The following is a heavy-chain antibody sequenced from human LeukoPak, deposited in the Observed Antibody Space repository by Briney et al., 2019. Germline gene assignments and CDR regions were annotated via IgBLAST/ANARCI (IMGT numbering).Heavy chain of an antibody. Sequence: SETLCLTCTVSGGSISSYYWSWIRQPAGEGLEWIRRIYTSGSTNYNPSLKSRVTMSVDTSKNQFSLKLSSVTAADTAVYYCARDLTRNDQNYYYYYMDVWGKGTTVTVSS. CDR3: ARDLTRNDQNYYYYYMDV. CDR1: GGSISSYY. J-gene: IGHJ6*03. D-gene: IGHD1-1*01. V-gene: IGHV4-4*07. CDR2: IYTSGST.